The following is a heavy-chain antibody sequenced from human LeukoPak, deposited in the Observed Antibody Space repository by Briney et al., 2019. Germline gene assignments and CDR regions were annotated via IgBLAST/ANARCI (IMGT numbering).Heavy chain of an antibody. Sequence: PAGGSLRLSCAASGFTFSSYEMNWVRQAPGKGPEWVSYISSSGSTIYYADSVKGRFTISRDNAKNSLYLQMNSLRAEDTAVYYCARDLRGEWEPTPFDYWGQGTLVTVSS. CDR1: GFTFSSYE. V-gene: IGHV3-48*03. J-gene: IGHJ4*02. CDR2: ISSSGSTI. CDR3: ARDLRGEWEPTPFDY. D-gene: IGHD1-26*01.